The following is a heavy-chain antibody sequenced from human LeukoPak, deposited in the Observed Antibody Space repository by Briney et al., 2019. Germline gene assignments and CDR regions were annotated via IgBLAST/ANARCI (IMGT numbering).Heavy chain of an antibody. V-gene: IGHV3-48*03. Sequence: GGSLRLSCAASGFTFSSYEMNWVRQAPGKGLEWVSYISSSGSTIYYADSVKGRFTISGDNAKNSLYLQMNSLRAEDTAVYYCARERAVAGTRRKSPYWYFDLWGRGTLVTVSS. CDR2: ISSSGSTI. D-gene: IGHD6-19*01. J-gene: IGHJ2*01. CDR1: GFTFSSYE. CDR3: ARERAVAGTRRKSPYWYFDL.